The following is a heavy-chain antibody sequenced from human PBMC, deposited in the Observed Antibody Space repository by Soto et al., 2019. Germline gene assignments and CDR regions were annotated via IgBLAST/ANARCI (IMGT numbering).Heavy chain of an antibody. CDR2: IYWDDDK. D-gene: IGHD4-17*01. V-gene: IGHV2-5*02. CDR3: ARFRPPVTSYDY. J-gene: IGHJ4*02. CDR1: GFSLSISGVG. Sequence: QITLKESGPTLVRPTQTLTLTCTFSGFSLSISGVGVAWIRQPPGEALECLALIYWDDDKHFSPSLKNRLCITKDTSKNEVVLTMTTMDPVDTATYYCARFRPPVTSYDYWGQGIQVTVSS.